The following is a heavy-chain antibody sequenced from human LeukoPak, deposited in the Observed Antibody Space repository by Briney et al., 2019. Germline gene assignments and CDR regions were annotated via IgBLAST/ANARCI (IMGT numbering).Heavy chain of an antibody. Sequence: SETLSLTCTVSGGSISSSNYCWGWIRQPPGKGLEWVGSISYSGSTYYNPSLKSRVTISVDTSKNQFSLKVSSVTAADTAVFYCARHYVDIRTVGASYYYYGLDVWGQGTTVTVSS. CDR1: GGSISSSNYC. J-gene: IGHJ6*02. CDR2: ISYSGST. D-gene: IGHD3-16*02. V-gene: IGHV4-39*01. CDR3: ARHYVDIRTVGASYYYYGLDV.